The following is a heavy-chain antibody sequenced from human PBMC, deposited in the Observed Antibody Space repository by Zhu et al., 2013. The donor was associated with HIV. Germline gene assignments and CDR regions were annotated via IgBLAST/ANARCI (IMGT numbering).Heavy chain of an antibody. CDR3: ARDLVTYYYGPESNYTPRPNYIDV. CDR1: GGSFGTDY. V-gene: IGHV4-59*01. Sequence: VQLRESGPGVVKPSETLSLNCTISGGSFGTDYWTWIRQPPGKGLEWIGNIYYSGSTNYSPSLKSRVTISLDMSKNQFSLKLRSVTAADTAVYYCARDLVTYYYGPESNYTPRPNYIDVWGQGTTVTVSS. CDR2: IYYSGST. J-gene: IGHJ6*03. D-gene: IGHD3-10*01.